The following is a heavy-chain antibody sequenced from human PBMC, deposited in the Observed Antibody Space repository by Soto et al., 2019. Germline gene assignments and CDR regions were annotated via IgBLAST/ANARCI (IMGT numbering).Heavy chain of an antibody. CDR2: IKQDGSEK. D-gene: IGHD2-8*01. Sequence: PGGSLRLSCAASGFTFSSYWMSWVRQAPGKGLEWVANIKQDGSEKYYVDSVKGRFTISRDNSKNSLYLQMNSLRAEDTAVYYCAGRYCTNWGCYPNYYYYIDFWGKGITVTVSS. J-gene: IGHJ6*03. V-gene: IGHV3-7*03. CDR1: GFTFSSYW. CDR3: AGRYCTNWGCYPNYYYYIDF.